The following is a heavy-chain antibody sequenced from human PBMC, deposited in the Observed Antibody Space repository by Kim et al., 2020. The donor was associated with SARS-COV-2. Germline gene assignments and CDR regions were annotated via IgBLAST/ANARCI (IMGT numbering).Heavy chain of an antibody. CDR3: GSGSSRYYYYGMDV. Sequence: ADSVKGRFTISRDNSKNTLYLQMNSLRAEDTAVYYCGSGSSRYYYYGMDVWGQGTTVTVSS. J-gene: IGHJ6*02. V-gene: IGHV3-53*01. D-gene: IGHD3-10*01.